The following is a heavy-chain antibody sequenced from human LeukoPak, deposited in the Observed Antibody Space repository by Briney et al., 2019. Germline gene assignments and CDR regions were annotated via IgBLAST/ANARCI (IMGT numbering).Heavy chain of an antibody. CDR1: GGTFSSYA. Sequence: SVKVSCKASGGTFSSYAISWVRQAPGQGLEWMGGIIPIFGTANYAQKFQGRVTITADKSTGTAYMELSSLRSEDTAVYYCANYYDSSGSDAFDIWGQGTMVTVSS. V-gene: IGHV1-69*06. CDR2: IIPIFGTA. D-gene: IGHD3-22*01. J-gene: IGHJ3*02. CDR3: ANYYDSSGSDAFDI.